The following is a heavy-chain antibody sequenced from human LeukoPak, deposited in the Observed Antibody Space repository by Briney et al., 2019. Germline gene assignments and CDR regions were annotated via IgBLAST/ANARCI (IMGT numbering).Heavy chain of an antibody. CDR3: ARDHRDLYFFDY. Sequence: ASVKVSCKASGGTFGSYAISWVRQAPGQGIEWMGGIIPIFGTANYAQKFQGRVTITADESTSTAYMELSSLRSEDTAVYYCARDHRDLYFFDYWGQGTLVTVSS. J-gene: IGHJ4*02. V-gene: IGHV1-69*01. CDR1: GGTFGSYA. D-gene: IGHD1-14*01. CDR2: IIPIFGTA.